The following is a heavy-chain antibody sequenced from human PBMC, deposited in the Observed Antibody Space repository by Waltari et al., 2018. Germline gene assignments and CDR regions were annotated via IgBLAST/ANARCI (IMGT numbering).Heavy chain of an antibody. D-gene: IGHD6-19*01. Sequence: EVQLLESGGGLVQPGGSLRLSCAASGFTFSSYPMTWVRQAPGKGLEWVSDISGSGGNTYYAESVKGRFTISRDNSKNTLYVQMNSLRVEDTAVYYCARVKDGRGWFLYYGMDVWGQGTTVTVSS. CDR2: ISGSGGNT. CDR3: ARVKDGRGWFLYYGMDV. CDR1: GFTFSSYP. J-gene: IGHJ6*02. V-gene: IGHV3-23*01.